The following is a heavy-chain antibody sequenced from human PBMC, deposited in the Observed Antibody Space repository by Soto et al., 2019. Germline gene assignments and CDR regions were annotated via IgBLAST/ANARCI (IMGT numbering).Heavy chain of an antibody. D-gene: IGHD6-13*01. J-gene: IGHJ4*02. Sequence: EVQLLESGGGLVQPWGSLRLSCAASGFTFGSYAMSWVRQAPGKGLEWVSGITDGGGSTFYANSLQGRFTISRDNSKNTLYLKMSSLTAADTATYYCAKVGLFRNGYMGVVRGDYRCQGTLVTVSA. CDR1: GFTFGSYA. CDR2: ITDGGGST. V-gene: IGHV3-23*01. CDR3: AKVGLFRNGYMGVVRGDY.